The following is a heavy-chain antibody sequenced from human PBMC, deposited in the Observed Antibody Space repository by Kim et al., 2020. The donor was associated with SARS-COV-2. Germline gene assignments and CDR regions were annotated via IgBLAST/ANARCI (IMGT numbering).Heavy chain of an antibody. V-gene: IGHV3-23*01. D-gene: IGHD5-18*01. CDR2: MSGSGGST. Sequence: GGSLRLSCAASGFTFSSYAMSWVRQAPGKGLEWVSAMSGSGGSTYYADSVKGRLTIYRDNSKNTLYLQMNSLRAEDTAVYYCAKADTAMAPYNWFDPWGQGTLVTVSS. CDR3: AKADTAMAPYNWFDP. J-gene: IGHJ5*02. CDR1: GFTFSSYA.